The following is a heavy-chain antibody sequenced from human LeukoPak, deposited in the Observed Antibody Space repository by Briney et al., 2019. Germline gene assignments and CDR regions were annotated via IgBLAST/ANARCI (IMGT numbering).Heavy chain of an antibody. CDR2: IYYSGST. J-gene: IGHJ3*02. Sequence: SETLSLTCTVSGGSISSYYWSWIRQPPGKGLEWIGYIYYSGSTNYNPSLKSRVTISVDKSKNQFSLKLSYVTAADTAVDYCARRQAPEKYYDFWSGYSDAFDIWGQGTMVTVSS. D-gene: IGHD3-3*01. CDR1: GGSISSYY. V-gene: IGHV4-59*01. CDR3: ARRQAPEKYYDFWSGYSDAFDI.